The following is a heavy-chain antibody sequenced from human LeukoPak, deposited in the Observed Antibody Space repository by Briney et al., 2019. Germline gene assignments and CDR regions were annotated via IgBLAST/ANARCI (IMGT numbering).Heavy chain of an antibody. J-gene: IGHJ6*02. V-gene: IGHV4-4*07. D-gene: IGHD2-2*01. CDR3: ARAPGYCSSTSCYEPHYYYYGMDV. CDR2: IYTSGST. CDR1: GGSISSYY. Sequence: SETLSLTCTVSGGSISSYYWSWIRQPAGKGLEWIGRIYTSGSTNYNPSLKSRVTMSVDTSKNQFSLKLSSVTAADTAVYYCARAPGYCSSTSCYEPHYYYYGMDVWGQGTTVTVSS.